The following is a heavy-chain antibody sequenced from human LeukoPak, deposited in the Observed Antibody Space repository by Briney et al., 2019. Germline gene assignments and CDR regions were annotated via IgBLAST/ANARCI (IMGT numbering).Heavy chain of an antibody. CDR2: IYYSGRT. CDR3: ARLVHSSSWYGDYWYFDL. D-gene: IGHD6-13*01. Sequence: SETLSLTCTVSGGSISSSSYYWGWIRQPPGKGLEWIGSIYYSGRTYYNPSLKSRVTISVDTSKNQFSLKLSSVTAADTAVYYCARLVHSSSWYGDYWYFDLWGRGTLVTVSS. J-gene: IGHJ2*01. V-gene: IGHV4-39*01. CDR1: GGSISSSSYY.